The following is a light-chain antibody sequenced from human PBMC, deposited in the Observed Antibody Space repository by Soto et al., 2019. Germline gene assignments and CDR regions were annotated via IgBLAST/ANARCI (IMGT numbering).Light chain of an antibody. J-gene: IGKJ1*01. CDR3: QQYGLSPRT. CDR2: ASS. Sequence: EIVLTQSPGTLSLSPGERATLSCRASQSVSSSYLAWYQQKPGQAPRLFIYASSIRATGIPDRFSGSGSGTDFTLTNSRLEPEDFAVYYCQQYGLSPRTFGRGTKVEIK. CDR1: QSVSSSY. V-gene: IGKV3-20*01.